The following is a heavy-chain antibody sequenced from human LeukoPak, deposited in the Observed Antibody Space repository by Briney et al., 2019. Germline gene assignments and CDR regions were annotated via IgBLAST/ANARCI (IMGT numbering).Heavy chain of an antibody. CDR2: IYGTGTI. V-gene: IGHV4-4*07. CDR3: TRDSGTTGEVKFDP. D-gene: IGHD3-10*01. Sequence: PSETLSLTCTVSGGSISSYYWSWIRQPAGKGLEWIGRIYGTGTITYNPSLQSRVTMSEDTSKNEFSLKMSSVTAADTAVYYCTRDSGTTGEVKFDPWGQGTLVAVSS. J-gene: IGHJ5*02. CDR1: GGSISSYY.